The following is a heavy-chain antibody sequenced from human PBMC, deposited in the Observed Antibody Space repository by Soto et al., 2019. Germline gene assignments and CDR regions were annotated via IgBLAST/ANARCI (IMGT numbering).Heavy chain of an antibody. D-gene: IGHD3-10*01. J-gene: IGHJ6*02. V-gene: IGHV3-30*18. CDR3: AKDTRPGVYYSYYGMDV. CDR2: ISFDGGNK. Sequence: QAPGKGLEWVAVISFDGGNKYHADPVKGRFTISRDNSKNTLYLQMNTLRPGDTAVYYCAKDTRPGVYYSYYGMDVWGQGTTVTVSS.